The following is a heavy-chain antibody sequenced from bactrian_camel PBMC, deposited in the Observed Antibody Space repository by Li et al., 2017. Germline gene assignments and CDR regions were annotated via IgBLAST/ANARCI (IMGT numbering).Heavy chain of an antibody. Sequence: HVQLVESGGGSVQAGGSLGLSCVASGITGSSGRCMAWFRRHSGQGREGIAAIAADGRTNYADSVQGRFTISHDNAKNTLYLQMNSLKPEDTATYYCAAATGYSCLRGFTYWGQGTQVTVS. CDR1: GITGSSGR. J-gene: IGHJ4*01. CDR2: IAADGRT. CDR3: AAATGYSCLRGFTY. D-gene: IGHD1*01. V-gene: IGHV3S53*01.